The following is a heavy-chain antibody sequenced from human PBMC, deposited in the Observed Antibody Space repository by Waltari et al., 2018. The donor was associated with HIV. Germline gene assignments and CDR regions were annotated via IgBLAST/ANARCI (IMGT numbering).Heavy chain of an antibody. J-gene: IGHJ3*02. Sequence: QLQLQESGPGLVKPSETLSLTCTVPGGPISSSSYYWGWNRQPPRKGLEWIGSIYYSGSTYYNPSLKSRVTISVDTSKNQFSLKLSSVTAADTAVYYCARQGDDSSGYPFDAFDIWGQGTMVTVSS. CDR3: ARQGDDSSGYPFDAFDI. D-gene: IGHD3-22*01. CDR1: GGPISSSSYY. V-gene: IGHV4-39*01. CDR2: IYYSGST.